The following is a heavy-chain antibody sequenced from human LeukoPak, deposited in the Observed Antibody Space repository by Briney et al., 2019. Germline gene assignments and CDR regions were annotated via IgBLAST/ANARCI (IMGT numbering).Heavy chain of an antibody. CDR3: ASVYYYDSSGIDY. J-gene: IGHJ4*02. D-gene: IGHD3-22*01. CDR2: ISSSSSTI. V-gene: IGHV3-48*01. CDR1: GFTFSSYS. Sequence: GGSLRLSCAASGFTFSSYSMNWVRQAPGKGLEWVSYISSSSSTIYYADSVKGRFTISRDNAKDSLYLQMNSLRAEDTAVYYCASVYYYDSSGIDYWGQGTLVTVSS.